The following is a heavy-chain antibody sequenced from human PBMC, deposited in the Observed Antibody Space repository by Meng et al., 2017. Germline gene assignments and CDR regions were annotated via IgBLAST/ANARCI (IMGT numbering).Heavy chain of an antibody. CDR2: FDPEDGET. J-gene: IGHJ4*02. CDR3: ATAHPYGSGSYYSSYYFDY. V-gene: IGHV1-24*01. Sequence: QVQMVQSGAEVKKPGASVKVSCKVSGYTLTELSMRWVRQAPGKGLEWMGGFDPEDGETIYAQKFQGRVTMTEDTSTDTAYMELSSLRSEDTAVYYCATAHPYGSGSYYSSYYFDYWGQGTLVTVSS. CDR1: GYTLTELS. D-gene: IGHD3-10*01.